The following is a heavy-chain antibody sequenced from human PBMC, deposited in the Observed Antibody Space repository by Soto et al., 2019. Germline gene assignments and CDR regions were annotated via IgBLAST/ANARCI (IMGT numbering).Heavy chain of an antibody. J-gene: IGHJ6*02. CDR1: GGSISSGGYY. CDR2: IYYSGST. V-gene: IGHV4-61*08. D-gene: IGHD2-2*01. CDR3: ATSSKDIVVVPAAPHYYYYYGMDV. Sequence: SETLSLTCTVSGGSISSGGYYWIWIRQHPGKGREWIGYIYYSGSTNYNPSLKSRVTISVDTSKNQFSLKLSSVTAADTAVYYCATSSKDIVVVPAAPHYYYYYGMDVWGQGTTVTVSS.